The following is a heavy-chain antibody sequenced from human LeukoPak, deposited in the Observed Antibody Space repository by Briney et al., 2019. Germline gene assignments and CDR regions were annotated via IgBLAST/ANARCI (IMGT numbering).Heavy chain of an antibody. CDR2: ISSSSSTI. CDR1: GFTFSSYS. J-gene: IGHJ4*02. V-gene: IGHV3-48*02. Sequence: PGGSLRLSCAASGFTFSSYSMNWVRQAPGKGLEWVSYISSSSSTIYYADSVKGRFTISRDNAKNSLYLQMNSLRDEDTAVYYCARDAPGVSGSYFDYWGQGTLVTLSS. CDR3: ARDAPGVSGSYFDY. D-gene: IGHD1-26*01.